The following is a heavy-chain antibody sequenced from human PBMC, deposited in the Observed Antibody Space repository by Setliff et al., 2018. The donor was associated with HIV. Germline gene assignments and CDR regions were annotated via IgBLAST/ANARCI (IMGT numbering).Heavy chain of an antibody. D-gene: IGHD6-19*01. CDR3: ASQPAYSTDWYPPGYFDH. CDR1: GGPISSYY. J-gene: IGHJ4*02. CDR2: TYYSGRT. V-gene: IGHV4-59*08. Sequence: PSETLSLTCTVSGGPISSYYWSWIRQPPGKGLEWIGYTYYSGRTNYNPSPKSRVTISVDTSRNQFSLKLSSVTAADTAVYYCASQPAYSTDWYPPGYFDHWGQGTLVTVSS.